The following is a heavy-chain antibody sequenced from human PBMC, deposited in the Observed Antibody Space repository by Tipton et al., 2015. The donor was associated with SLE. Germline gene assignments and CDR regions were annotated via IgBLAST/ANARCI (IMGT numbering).Heavy chain of an antibody. CDR3: ARVASDCSSTSCYLFDY. D-gene: IGHD2-2*01. CDR2: IYHSGST. Sequence: LRLSCAVSGGSISSGGYSWSWIRQPPGKGLEWIGYIYHSGSTYYNPSLKSRVTVSVDRSKNQFSLKLSPVTAADTAVYYCARVASDCSSTSCYLFDYWGQGTLVTVSS. V-gene: IGHV4-30-2*01. J-gene: IGHJ4*02. CDR1: GGSISSGGYS.